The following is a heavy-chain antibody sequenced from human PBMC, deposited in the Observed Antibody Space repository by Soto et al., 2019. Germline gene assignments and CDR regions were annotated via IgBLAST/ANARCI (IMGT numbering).Heavy chain of an antibody. D-gene: IGHD2-2*01. CDR1: GFTFSSYG. CDR2: IWYDGSNK. Sequence: GGSLRLSCAASGFTFSSYGMHWVGRAPGKGLEWVAVIWYDGSNKYYADSVKGRFTISRDNSKNTLYLQMNSLRAEDTAVYYCARDQCSSTSCYLGEYYYYYGMDVWGQGTTVTVSS. J-gene: IGHJ6*02. CDR3: ARDQCSSTSCYLGEYYYYYGMDV. V-gene: IGHV3-33*01.